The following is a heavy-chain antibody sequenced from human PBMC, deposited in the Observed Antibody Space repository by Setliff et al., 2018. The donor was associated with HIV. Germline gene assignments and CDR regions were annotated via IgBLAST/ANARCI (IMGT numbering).Heavy chain of an antibody. V-gene: IGHV4-34*01. CDR3: ARRGWNGYQSFDF. Sequence: KASETLSLTCAVYGGSFSDYSWNWIRQPPGKGLEWIGEINHGGTTNYNPSLRSRVSTSVDASKKQFSLNLSSVTAADTAVYYCARRGWNGYQSFDFWGQGTLVTVSS. D-gene: IGHD5-12*01. CDR2: INHGGTT. CDR1: GGSFSDYS. J-gene: IGHJ4*02.